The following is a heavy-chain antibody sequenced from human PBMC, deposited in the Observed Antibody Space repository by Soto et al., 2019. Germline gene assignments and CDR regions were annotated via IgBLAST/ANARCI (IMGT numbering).Heavy chain of an antibody. D-gene: IGHD2-21*02. CDR2: INAGNGNT. J-gene: IGHJ3*02. CDR3: ARTIVVVTAAFDI. CDR1: GYTFTSYA. V-gene: IGHV1-3*01. Sequence: ASVKVSCKASGYTFTSYAMHWVRQAPGQRLEWMGWINAGNGNTKYSQKFQGRVTITRDTSASTAYMELSSLGSEDTAVYYCARTIVVVTAAFDIWGQGTMVTVSS.